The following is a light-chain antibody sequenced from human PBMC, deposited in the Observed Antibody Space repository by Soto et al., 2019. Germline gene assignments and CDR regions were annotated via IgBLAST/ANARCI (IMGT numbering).Light chain of an antibody. V-gene: IGLV2-14*01. CDR3: SQYSTNSPPLV. Sequence: QSALTQPASVSGSPGQSITISCTGTSSDVGGYNYVSWYQQHPGKAPKLMIYDVSNRPSGVSNRFSGSKSGNTASLTISGLQAGDGAEYYLSQYSTNSPPLVFGTGTKATFL. CDR2: DVS. J-gene: IGLJ1*01. CDR1: SSDVGGYNY.